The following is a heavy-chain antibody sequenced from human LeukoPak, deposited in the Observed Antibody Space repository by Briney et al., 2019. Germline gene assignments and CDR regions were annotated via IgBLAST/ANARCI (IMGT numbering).Heavy chain of an antibody. CDR2: IHPGGTI. J-gene: IGHJ3*01. CDR3: ARHSRVIVGAICAFDF. CDR1: GSSVYIDYY. D-gene: IGHD1-26*01. Sequence: SETLSLTCAVSGSSVYIDYYWAWVRQPPGSGLEWIRSIHPGGTIYSNPSLKSRPTISVDTSANHFSLKLSSVTAADSALYYCARHSRVIVGAICAFDFWGQGTKVTVSS. V-gene: IGHV4-38-2*01.